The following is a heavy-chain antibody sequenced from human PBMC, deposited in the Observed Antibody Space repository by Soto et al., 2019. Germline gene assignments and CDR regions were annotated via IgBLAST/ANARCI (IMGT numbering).Heavy chain of an antibody. CDR1: GDSVSSNSAA. J-gene: IGHJ6*02. CDR3: ARWGHSSGSDEGYYYYYGMDV. D-gene: IGHD6-19*01. Sequence: PSQTLSLTCAISGDSVSSNSAAWNWIRQSPSRGLEWLGRTYYRSKWYNDYAVSVKSRITINPDTSKNQFSLQLNSVTPEDTAVYYCARWGHSSGSDEGYYYYYGMDVWGQGTTVTAP. V-gene: IGHV6-1*01. CDR2: TYYRSKWYN.